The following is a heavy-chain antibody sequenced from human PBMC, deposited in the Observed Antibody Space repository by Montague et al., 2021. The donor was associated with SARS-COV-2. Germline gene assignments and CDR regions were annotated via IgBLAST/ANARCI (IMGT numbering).Heavy chain of an antibody. CDR2: IYTSEIA. CDR1: GASISSASYY. Sequence: TLSLTCTVSGASISSASYYWRWVRQPAGKALEWIGHIYTSEIANYNPSLKSRVTISIDTSKNQFSLKLNSVTAADTAVYYCASAPYSSSWTGVGDYYYLMDVWGRGTTVTVSS. V-gene: IGHV4-61*09. J-gene: IGHJ6*02. D-gene: IGHD6-13*01. CDR3: ASAPYSSSWTGVGDYYYLMDV.